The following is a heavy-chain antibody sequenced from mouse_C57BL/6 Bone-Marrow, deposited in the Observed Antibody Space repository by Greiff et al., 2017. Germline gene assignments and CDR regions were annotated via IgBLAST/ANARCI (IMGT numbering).Heavy chain of an antibody. CDR2: MHPNGGSP. D-gene: IGHD2-4*01. CDR1: GYTFTNYW. Sequence: QVNVKQPGAELVKPGASVKLSCKASGYTFTNYWMHWVKQRPGQGLEWIGMMHPNGGSPDYNEKFKSEATLSVDKSSRTAYMELSSLTSEDSAVYYCARSSDYDDYTMDYGGQGTSVTVSS. V-gene: IGHV1-64*01. J-gene: IGHJ4*01. CDR3: ARSSDYDDYTMDY.